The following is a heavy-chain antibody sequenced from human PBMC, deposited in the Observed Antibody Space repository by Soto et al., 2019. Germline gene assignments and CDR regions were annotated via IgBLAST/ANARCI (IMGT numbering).Heavy chain of an antibody. CDR3: ARDHDIAVEGDPNYDY. J-gene: IGHJ4*02. D-gene: IGHD6-19*01. Sequence: GGSLRLSCAASGFTFSSYSMNWVRQAPGKGLEWVSSISSSSSYIYYADSVKGRFTISRDNAKNSLYLQMNSLRAEDTAVYYCARDHDIAVEGDPNYDYWGQGTLVTVSS. CDR2: ISSSSSYI. CDR1: GFTFSSYS. V-gene: IGHV3-21*01.